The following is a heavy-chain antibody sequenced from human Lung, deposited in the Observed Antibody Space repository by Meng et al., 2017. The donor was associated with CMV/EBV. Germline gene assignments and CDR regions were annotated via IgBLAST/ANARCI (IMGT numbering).Heavy chain of an antibody. J-gene: IGHJ4*01. V-gene: IGHV1-2*06. CDR3: AKSSDNGWSS. CDR2: VNPVSDDT. CDR1: GYTFSGFY. Sequence: VQLVQSGAEVKRPGASVKISCQASGYTFSGFYMNWARQAPGHGLEWLGRVNPVSDDTHHAQKFVGRLTVTRGATINTAFMELTSLRHDDTAVYYCAKSSDNGWSSWGPGTLVTVSS. D-gene: IGHD6-19*01.